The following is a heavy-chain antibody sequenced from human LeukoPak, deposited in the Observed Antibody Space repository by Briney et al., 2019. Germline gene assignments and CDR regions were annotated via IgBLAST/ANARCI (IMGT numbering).Heavy chain of an antibody. CDR1: GYTFTSYY. D-gene: IGHD6-19*01. V-gene: IGHV1-46*01. J-gene: IGHJ3*02. Sequence: ASVKVSCKASGYTFTSYYMHWVRQAPGQGLEWMGIINPSGGSTSYAQKFQGRVTMTRDMSTSTAYMELRSLRSDDTAVYYCARWSPGIAVAGTVAFDIWGQGTMVTVSS. CDR3: ARWSPGIAVAGTVAFDI. CDR2: INPSGGST.